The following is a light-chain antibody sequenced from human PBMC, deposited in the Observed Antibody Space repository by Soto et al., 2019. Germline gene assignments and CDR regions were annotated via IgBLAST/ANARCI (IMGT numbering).Light chain of an antibody. Sequence: EIVLTQSPATLSLSPGERATLSCRASQSVSSNLAWYQQKPGQAPQLLIYDASNRATCIPARFSGSGSGTDSTLTISSLEPQDFAVYYWQQRSNWPPYTFGQGTKLEIK. CDR3: QQRSNWPPYT. CDR1: QSVSSN. J-gene: IGKJ2*01. CDR2: DAS. V-gene: IGKV3-11*01.